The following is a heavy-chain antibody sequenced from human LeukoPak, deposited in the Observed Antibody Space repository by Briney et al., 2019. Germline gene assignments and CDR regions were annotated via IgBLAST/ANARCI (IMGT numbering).Heavy chain of an antibody. Sequence: REYGPALVKPTQTLTLTCTFSGFSLSTSGMCVSWIRQPPRKALGWLALIDWGDDKYYSTSLKTRLTISKDTSKNQVVLTMTNMDPVDTATYYCARIGGRGAAEDYWGQGTLVTVSS. CDR2: IDWGDDK. CDR1: GFSLSTSGMC. V-gene: IGHV2-70*01. CDR3: ARIGGRGAAEDY. J-gene: IGHJ4*02. D-gene: IGHD6-13*01.